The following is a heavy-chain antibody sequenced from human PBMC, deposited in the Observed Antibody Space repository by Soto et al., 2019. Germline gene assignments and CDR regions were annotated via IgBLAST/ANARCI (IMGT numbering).Heavy chain of an antibody. CDR2: IYDSGST. CDR1: GDSISRSSFY. CDR3: AAPPRY. Sequence: TLSLTCTVSGDSISRSSFYWSWIRQPPGKGLEWIGYIYDSGSTNYNPSLKSRVTISVDTSKNQFSLKLTSVTAADTAVYYCAAPPRYWGQGTLVTVSS. D-gene: IGHD6-6*01. V-gene: IGHV4-61*01. J-gene: IGHJ4*02.